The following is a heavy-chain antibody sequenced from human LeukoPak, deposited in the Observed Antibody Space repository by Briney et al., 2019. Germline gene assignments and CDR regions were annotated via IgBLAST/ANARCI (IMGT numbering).Heavy chain of an antibody. CDR1: GGSFSGYY. V-gene: IGHV4-34*01. J-gene: IGHJ4*02. Sequence: SETLSLTCAVYGGSFSGYYWSWIRQPPGKGLEWTGEINHSGSTNYNPSLKSRVTTSVDTSKNQFSLKLSSVTAADTAVYYCARGDNVVPAAISGHRAPNIFDYWDQGTLVTVSS. CDR2: INHSGST. CDR3: ARGDNVVPAAISGHRAPNIFDY. D-gene: IGHD2-2*02.